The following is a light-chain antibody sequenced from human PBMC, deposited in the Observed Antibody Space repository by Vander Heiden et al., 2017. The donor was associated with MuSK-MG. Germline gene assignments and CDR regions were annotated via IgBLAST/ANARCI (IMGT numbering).Light chain of an antibody. J-gene: IGLJ3*02. CDR2: TDT. Sequence: SYVLTQPPSVSVAPGQTARITCGGDDLGSKSVHWYQHKPGQAPVLVVHTDTDRPSGIPERFSGSNSGNTATLTISRVEAGDEADYYCQVWDSAGDHVVFGGGTKLTVL. CDR3: QVWDSAGDHVV. V-gene: IGLV3-21*02. CDR1: DLGSKS.